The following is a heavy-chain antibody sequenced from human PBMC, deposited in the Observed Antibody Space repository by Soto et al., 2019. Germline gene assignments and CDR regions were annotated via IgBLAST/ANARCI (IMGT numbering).Heavy chain of an antibody. J-gene: IGHJ6*02. D-gene: IGHD3-22*01. CDR2: TIPMFGTP. V-gene: IGHV1-69*01. CDR1: GGTFSKYA. Sequence: QVQLVQSGAEMQQPGASVRVACKASGGTFSKYAFSWVRQAPGQGLEWLGGTIPMFGTPNYAQKFQGRVAISADESTATVYMELSILRSEDTAVYFCARPLRDRNYYYGMAVWGQGTTGTVSS. CDR3: ARPLRDRNYYYGMAV.